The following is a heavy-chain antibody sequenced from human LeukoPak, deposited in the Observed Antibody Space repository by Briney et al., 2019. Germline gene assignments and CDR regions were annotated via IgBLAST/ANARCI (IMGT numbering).Heavy chain of an antibody. Sequence: HPGGSLRLSCAASGFTFSSYAMHWVRQAPGKGLEWVAVISYDGSNKYYADSVKGRFTISRDNAKNSLYLQMNSLRVEDTAVYYCAKVAKYYYGSETYYFFEHWGQGTPVTASS. J-gene: IGHJ4*02. CDR2: ISYDGSNK. CDR1: GFTFSSYA. D-gene: IGHD3-10*01. CDR3: AKVAKYYYGSETYYFFEH. V-gene: IGHV3-30*04.